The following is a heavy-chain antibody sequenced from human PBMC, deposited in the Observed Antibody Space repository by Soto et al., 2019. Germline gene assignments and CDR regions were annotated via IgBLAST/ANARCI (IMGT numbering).Heavy chain of an antibody. Sequence: SETLSLTCTVSGGSISNGGYYWSWIRQHPGKGLEWIGYIYYSGSTYYNPSLKSRVTISVDTSKNQFSLKLSSVAAADTAVYYCARVLQSYYYDSSGYMTWGQGTLVTVSS. J-gene: IGHJ5*02. V-gene: IGHV4-31*03. D-gene: IGHD3-22*01. CDR1: GGSISNGGYY. CDR2: IYYSGST. CDR3: ARVLQSYYYDSSGYMT.